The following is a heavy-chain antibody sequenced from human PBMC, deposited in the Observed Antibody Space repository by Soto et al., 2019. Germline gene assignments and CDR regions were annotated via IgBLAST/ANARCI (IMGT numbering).Heavy chain of an antibody. CDR2: INAGNGYT. Sequence: GASVTVSCKASGYTFTSYAMQWVRQAPGQRLEWMGWINAGNGYTNYAQILQGRVSMTTDTSTKTAYMEVRSLRSDDTAVYYCARGGYYDSSGSRNYFYYGMNVWGQGTTVTVPS. J-gene: IGHJ6*02. D-gene: IGHD3-22*01. CDR3: ARGGYYDSSGSRNYFYYGMNV. CDR1: GYTFTSYA. V-gene: IGHV1-3*01.